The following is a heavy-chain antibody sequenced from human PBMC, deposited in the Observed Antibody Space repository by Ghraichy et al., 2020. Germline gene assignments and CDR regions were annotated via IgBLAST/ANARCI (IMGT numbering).Heavy chain of an antibody. CDR3: AKDLKPYYYDSSGYYAFDI. V-gene: IGHV3-23*01. J-gene: IGHJ3*02. CDR2: ISGSGGST. D-gene: IGHD3-22*01. CDR1: GFTFSSYA. Sequence: GGSLRLSCAASGFTFSSYAMSWVRQAPGKGLEWVSAISGSGGSTYYADSVKGRFTISRDNFKNTLYLQMNSLRAEDTAVYYCAKDLKPYYYDSSGYYAFDIWGQGTMVTVSS.